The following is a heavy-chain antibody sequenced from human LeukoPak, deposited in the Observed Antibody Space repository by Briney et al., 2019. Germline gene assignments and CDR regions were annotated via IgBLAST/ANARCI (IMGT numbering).Heavy chain of an antibody. CDR1: GFTVSSNY. CDR3: ATSGGDRSADAFDI. V-gene: IGHV3-53*01. D-gene: IGHD2-21*02. J-gene: IGHJ3*02. Sequence: GGSLRLSCAASGFTVSSNYMSWVRQAPGKGLEWVSFLYSGSNTYYADSVKGRFTVSRDNSKNTLYLQMNSLRAEDRAVYYCATSGGDRSADAFDIWGQGTMVTVSS. CDR2: LYSGSNT.